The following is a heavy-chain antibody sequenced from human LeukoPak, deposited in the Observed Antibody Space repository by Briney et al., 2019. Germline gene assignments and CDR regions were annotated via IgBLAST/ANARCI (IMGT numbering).Heavy chain of an antibody. Sequence: ASVKVSCKASGYTFTGYYMHWVRQAPGQGLEWMGWINPNSGGTNYAQKFQGRVTMTRDTSISTAYMELSRLRSDDTAVYYCARERTGTTPSYYGMDVWGQGTTVTVSS. D-gene: IGHD1-7*01. CDR3: ARERTGTTPSYYGMDV. V-gene: IGHV1-2*02. J-gene: IGHJ6*02. CDR2: INPNSGGT. CDR1: GYTFTGYY.